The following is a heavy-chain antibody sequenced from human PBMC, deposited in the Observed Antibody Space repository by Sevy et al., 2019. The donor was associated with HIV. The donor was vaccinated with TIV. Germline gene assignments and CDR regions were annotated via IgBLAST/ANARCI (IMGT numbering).Heavy chain of an antibody. V-gene: IGHV1-8*01. CDR2: MNPNSGDR. CDR3: ARAIGTTVVPPVDY. CDR1: GYTFTRYE. Sequence: ASVKVSCKASGYTFTRYEINWVRQATGQGLEWMGWMNPNSGDRGSVQKFQGRVTMTRNTSISTAYMELRSLRSDDTAVYYCARAIGTTVVPPVDYWGQGTLVTVSS. J-gene: IGHJ4*02. D-gene: IGHD3-10*01.